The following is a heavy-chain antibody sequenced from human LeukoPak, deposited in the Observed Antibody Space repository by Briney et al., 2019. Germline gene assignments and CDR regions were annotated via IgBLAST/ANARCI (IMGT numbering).Heavy chain of an antibody. V-gene: IGHV3-23*01. CDR1: GFTFSSYA. Sequence: PGGSLRLSCAASGFTFSSYAMSWVRQAPGKGLEWVSTISGSGGSTYYADSVKGRFTISRDNSKNTLYLQMNSLRAEDTAVYYCARNREVVIIPVTFDYWGQGTLVTVSS. J-gene: IGHJ4*02. D-gene: IGHD3-3*01. CDR3: ARNREVVIIPVTFDY. CDR2: ISGSGGST.